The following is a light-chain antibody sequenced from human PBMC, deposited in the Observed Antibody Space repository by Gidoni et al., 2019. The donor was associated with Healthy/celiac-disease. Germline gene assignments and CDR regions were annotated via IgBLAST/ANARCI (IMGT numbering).Light chain of an antibody. CDR3: QQYNNWPTWT. J-gene: IGKJ1*01. V-gene: IGKV3-15*01. CDR1: QSVSSN. Sequence: EIVITQSPATLSVSPGERATLSCRASQSVSSNLAWYQQKPGQAPRLLIYGASTRATGIPARFSGSGSGTEFTITISSLQSEDFAVYYCQQYNNWPTWTFGKGTKVKSN. CDR2: GAS.